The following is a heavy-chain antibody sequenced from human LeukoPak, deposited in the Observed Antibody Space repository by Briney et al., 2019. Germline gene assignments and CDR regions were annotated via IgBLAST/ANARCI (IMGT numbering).Heavy chain of an antibody. J-gene: IGHJ4*02. CDR2: LYSGGTT. V-gene: IGHV3-66*02. D-gene: IGHD3-10*01. CDR1: GFTFSNYW. CDR3: ARETMVRGEGVYFDY. Sequence: GGSLRLPCAASGFTFSNYWMTWVRQAPGKGLEWVSVLYSGGTTYYADSVKGRFTISRDNSKNTLYLQMNSLRAEDTAVYYCARETMVRGEGVYFDYWGQGTLVTVSS.